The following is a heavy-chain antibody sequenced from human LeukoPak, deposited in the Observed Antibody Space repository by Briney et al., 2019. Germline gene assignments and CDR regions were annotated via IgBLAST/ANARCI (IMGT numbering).Heavy chain of an antibody. CDR3: ASQLGYCSGGSCYSDY. V-gene: IGHV4-39*01. D-gene: IGHD2-15*01. J-gene: IGHJ4*02. CDR2: IYYSGST. CDR1: GGSISSSSYY. Sequence: PSETLSLTCTVSGGSISSSSYYWGWIRQPPGKGLEWIGSIYYSGSTYYNPPLKGRVTISVDTSKNQFSLKLSSVTAADTAVYYCASQLGYCSGGSCYSDYWGQGTLVTVSS.